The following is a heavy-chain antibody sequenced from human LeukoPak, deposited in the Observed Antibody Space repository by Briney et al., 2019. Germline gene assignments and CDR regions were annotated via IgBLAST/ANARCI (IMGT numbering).Heavy chain of an antibody. CDR2: IRSKANSYAT. V-gene: IGHV3-73*01. J-gene: IGHJ5*02. CDR3: ARSSGWYNWFDP. D-gene: IGHD6-19*01. CDR1: GFTFSGSA. Sequence: PGGSLRLSCAASGFTFSGSAMHWVRQASGKGLEWVGRIRSKANSYATAYAASVKGRFTISRDNSKNTLYLQMNSLRAEDTAVYYCARSSGWYNWFDPWGQGTLVTVSS.